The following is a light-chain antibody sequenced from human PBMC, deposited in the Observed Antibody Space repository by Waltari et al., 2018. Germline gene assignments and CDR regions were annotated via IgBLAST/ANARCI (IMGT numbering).Light chain of an antibody. CDR1: QSVIYSSNKKNY. Sequence: DIVMTQSPDSLAVSLVERATITCKASQSVIYSSNKKNYLAWYQQKPRQPPKRLIYWASTRESVCPARTSGSGSGTDFTITISILQAEDVAVYYCQQYYSIPPTFGGGTKVEIK. V-gene: IGKV4-1*01. CDR3: QQYYSIPPT. J-gene: IGKJ4*01. CDR2: WAS.